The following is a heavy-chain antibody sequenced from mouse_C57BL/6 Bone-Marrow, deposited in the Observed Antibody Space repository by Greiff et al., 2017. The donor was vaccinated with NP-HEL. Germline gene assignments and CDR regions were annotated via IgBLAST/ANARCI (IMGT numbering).Heavy chain of an antibody. D-gene: IGHD4-1*02. Sequence: EVQGVESGGGLVQPGGSMKLSCVASGFTFSNYWMNWVRQSPEKGLEWVAQIRLKSDNYATHYAESVKGRFTISRDDSKSSVYLQMNNLRAEDTGIYYCTGPSQLVPFAYWGQGTLVTVSA. CDR3: TGPSQLVPFAY. V-gene: IGHV6-3*01. CDR1: GFTFSNYW. J-gene: IGHJ3*01. CDR2: IRLKSDNYAT.